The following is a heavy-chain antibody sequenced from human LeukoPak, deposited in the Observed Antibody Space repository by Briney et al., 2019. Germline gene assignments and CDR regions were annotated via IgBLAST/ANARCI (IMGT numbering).Heavy chain of an antibody. J-gene: IGHJ4*02. CDR2: IWYDGSNK. CDR3: ARSPETIPYYFDY. D-gene: IGHD2-2*02. CDR1: GFTFSSYG. Sequence: AGGSLRRSCAASGFTFSSYGMHWVRQAPGKGLEWVAVIWYDGSNKYYADSVKGRFTISRDNSKNTLYLQMNSLRAEDTAVYYCARSPETIPYYFDYWGQGTLVTVSS. V-gene: IGHV3-33*01.